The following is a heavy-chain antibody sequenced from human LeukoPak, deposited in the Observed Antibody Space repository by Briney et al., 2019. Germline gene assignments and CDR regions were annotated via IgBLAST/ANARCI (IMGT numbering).Heavy chain of an antibody. CDR1: GFSLSTSGMR. J-gene: IGHJ4*02. CDR3: ARIPTYGDYAYFDY. Sequence: SGPTLVNHTQTLTLTCTFSGFSLSTSGMRVSWIRQPPGKALEWLARIDWDDDKFYNTSLKTRLTISKDTSKNQVVLTMTNMDPVDTATYYCARIPTYGDYAYFDYWGQGTLVTVSS. CDR2: IDWDDDK. D-gene: IGHD4-17*01. V-gene: IGHV2-70*04.